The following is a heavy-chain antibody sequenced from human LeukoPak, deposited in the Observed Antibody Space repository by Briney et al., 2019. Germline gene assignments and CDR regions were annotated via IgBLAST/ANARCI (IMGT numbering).Heavy chain of an antibody. CDR1: GGTFSSYA. CDR2: IIPIFGTA. V-gene: IGHV1-69*13. Sequence: GASVKVSCKASGGTFSSYAISWVQQAPGQGLEWMGGIIPIFGTANYAQKFQGRVTITADESTSTAYMELSSLRSEDTAVYYCARDRYDSSGYYVDYWGQGTLVTVSS. D-gene: IGHD3-22*01. J-gene: IGHJ4*02. CDR3: ARDRYDSSGYYVDY.